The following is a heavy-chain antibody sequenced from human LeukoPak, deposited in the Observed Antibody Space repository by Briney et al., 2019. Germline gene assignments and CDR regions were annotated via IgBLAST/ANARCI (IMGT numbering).Heavy chain of an antibody. CDR1: GFTFSSYA. Sequence: GGSLRLSCAASGFTFSSYAMHWVRQAPGKGLEWVAVISYDGSNKYYADSVKGRFTISRDNSKNTLYLQMNSLRAEDTAVYYCARDPLIRYYDSSGYYPGDWGQGTLVTVSS. V-gene: IGHV3-30*04. CDR3: ARDPLIRYYDSSGYYPGD. CDR2: ISYDGSNK. J-gene: IGHJ4*02. D-gene: IGHD3-22*01.